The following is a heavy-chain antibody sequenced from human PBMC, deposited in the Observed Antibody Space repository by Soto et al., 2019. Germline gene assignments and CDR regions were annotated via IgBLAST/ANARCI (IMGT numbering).Heavy chain of an antibody. CDR2: INAGNGNT. CDR3: ARSDIVLMVSLNWFDP. Sequence: ASVKVSCKASGYTFTSYAMHWVRQAPGQRLEWMGWINAGNGNTKYSQKFQGRVTITRDTSARTAYMELSSLRSEDTAVYYCARSDIVLMVSLNWFDPWGQGTLVTVSS. V-gene: IGHV1-3*01. J-gene: IGHJ5*02. D-gene: IGHD2-8*01. CDR1: GYTFTSYA.